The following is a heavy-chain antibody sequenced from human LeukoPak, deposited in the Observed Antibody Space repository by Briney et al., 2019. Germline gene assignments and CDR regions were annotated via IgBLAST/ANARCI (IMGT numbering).Heavy chain of an antibody. CDR3: AKYIVVVTAIPHGAFDI. CDR1: GFTFGTHT. Sequence: GGSLRLSCTTSGFTFGTHTMHWFRQAPGKGLQWIGFIRSSGTTQYAASVKGRFTISRDDSKSIAYLQMNSLKTEDTAVYYCAKYIVVVTAIPHGAFDIWGQGTMVTVSS. D-gene: IGHD2-21*02. J-gene: IGHJ3*02. CDR2: IRSSGTT. V-gene: IGHV3-49*03.